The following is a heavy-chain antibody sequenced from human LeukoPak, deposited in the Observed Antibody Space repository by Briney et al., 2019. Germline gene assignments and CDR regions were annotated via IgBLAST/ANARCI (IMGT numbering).Heavy chain of an antibody. V-gene: IGHV3-23*01. CDR3: ASPRSGQSFDI. CDR1: GFTFSRYA. D-gene: IGHD6-19*01. J-gene: IGHJ3*02. CDR2: ISGSGGST. Sequence: GGSLRLSCAASGFTFSRYAMSWVRQAPGKGLEWVSDISGSGGSTYYADSVEGRFTVSRDNSKNTLYLQMNSLRAEDTAVYYCASPRSGQSFDIWGQGTMVTVSS.